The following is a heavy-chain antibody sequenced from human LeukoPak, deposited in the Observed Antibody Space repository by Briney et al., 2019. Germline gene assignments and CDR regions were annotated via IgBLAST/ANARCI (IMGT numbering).Heavy chain of an antibody. CDR1: EFTFSSYS. CDR2: ISSSSSYI. V-gene: IGHV3-21*01. J-gene: IGHJ4*02. D-gene: IGHD6-13*01. Sequence: GGSLRLSCAASEFTFSSYSMNWVRQAPGKGLEWVSSISSSSSYIYYADSVKGRFTISRDNAKNSLYLQMNSLRAEDTAVYYCARVSGYSSSWFDYWGQGTLVTVSS. CDR3: ARVSGYSSSWFDY.